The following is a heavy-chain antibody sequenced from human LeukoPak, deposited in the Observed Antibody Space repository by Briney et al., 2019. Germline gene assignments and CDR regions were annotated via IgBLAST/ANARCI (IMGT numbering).Heavy chain of an antibody. Sequence: ASVKVSCKASGGTFSSYAISWVRQAPGQGLEWMGRIIPIFGTANYAQKFQGRVTITTDESTSTAYMELSSLRSEDTAVYYCAGASPGYNWNSDYFDYWGQGTLVTVSS. CDR2: IIPIFGTA. J-gene: IGHJ4*02. CDR3: AGASPGYNWNSDYFDY. CDR1: GGTFSSYA. V-gene: IGHV1-69*05. D-gene: IGHD1-7*01.